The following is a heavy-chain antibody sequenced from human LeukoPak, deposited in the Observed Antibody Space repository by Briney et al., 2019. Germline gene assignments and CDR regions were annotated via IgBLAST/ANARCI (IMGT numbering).Heavy chain of an antibody. D-gene: IGHD2-21*02. J-gene: IGHJ4*02. CDR1: GFTFSSYS. V-gene: IGHV3-23*01. Sequence: PGGSLRLSCAAYGFTFSSYSMNWVRQAPGKGLEWVSAISGSGGSTYYADSVKGRFTISRDNSKNTLYLQVNGLRTEDTAVYYCAKDRLLNCRGDCYIFDYWGQGTVVTISS. CDR3: AKDRLLNCRGDCYIFDY. CDR2: ISGSGGST.